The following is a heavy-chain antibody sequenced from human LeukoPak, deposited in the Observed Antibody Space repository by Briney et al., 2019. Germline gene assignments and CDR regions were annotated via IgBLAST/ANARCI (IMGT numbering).Heavy chain of an antibody. CDR3: ARDSDWYNTGHYYFDY. J-gene: IGHJ4*02. D-gene: IGHD1-1*01. V-gene: IGHV4-4*07. Sequence: SETLSLTCTVSGGSINNYYWSWIRQPAGKGLEWIGRIYTSGSTNYNPSLKSRVTMSIDTSKNQFSLKLTSVTAADTAVYYCARDSDWYNTGHYYFDYWGQGTLVTVSS. CDR2: IYTSGST. CDR1: GGSINNYY.